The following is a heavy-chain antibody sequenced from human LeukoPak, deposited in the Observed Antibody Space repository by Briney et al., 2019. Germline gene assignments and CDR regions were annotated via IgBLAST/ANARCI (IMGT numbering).Heavy chain of an antibody. D-gene: IGHD5-12*01. V-gene: IGHV1-2*02. Sequence: ASVKVSCKASGVTFSSYAISWVRQAPGQGLEWMGWINPNSGGTNYAQKFQGRVTMTRDTSISTAYMELSSLRSEDTAVYYCATFGGPGYSGYIQHFDYWGQGTLVTVSS. CDR3: ATFGGPGYSGYIQHFDY. CDR2: INPNSGGT. J-gene: IGHJ4*02. CDR1: GVTFSSYA.